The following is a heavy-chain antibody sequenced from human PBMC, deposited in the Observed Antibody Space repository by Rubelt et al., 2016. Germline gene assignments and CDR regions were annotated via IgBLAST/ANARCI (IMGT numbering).Heavy chain of an antibody. CDR2: NIPILGIA. V-gene: IGHV1-69*09. D-gene: IGHD3-3*01. CDR3: ARDIIHDRITHNDV. CDR1: GGTFSSYA. J-gene: IGHJ6*02. Sequence: QVQLVQSGAEVKKPGSSVKVSCKASGGTFSSYAISWVRQAPGQGLEWMGRNIPILGIANYAQKFQGRVTITADKSTSTAYMELSSLSAEDTAVYYCARDIIHDRITHNDVWGQGTTVTVSS.